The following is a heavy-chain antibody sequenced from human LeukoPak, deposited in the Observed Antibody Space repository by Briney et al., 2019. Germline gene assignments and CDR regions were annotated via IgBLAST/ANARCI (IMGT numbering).Heavy chain of an antibody. V-gene: IGHV4-59*01. Sequence: NLSETLSLTCTVSGGSISSYYWSWIRQPPGKGRGWIGYTYYSGTTNYNPSLKSRVTISVDTSKNQFSLKLSSVTAADTAVYYCARVLDSGYDSLSYYYYGMDVCGQGTTVTVS. CDR2: TYYSGTT. J-gene: IGHJ6*02. CDR1: GGSISSYY. CDR3: ARVLDSGYDSLSYYYYGMDV. D-gene: IGHD5-12*01.